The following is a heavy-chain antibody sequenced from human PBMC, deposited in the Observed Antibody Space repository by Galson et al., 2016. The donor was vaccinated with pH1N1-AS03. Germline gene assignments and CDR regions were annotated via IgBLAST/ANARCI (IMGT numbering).Heavy chain of an antibody. J-gene: IGHJ4*02. D-gene: IGHD6-25*01. V-gene: IGHV3-74*01. CDR1: GFTFSTYW. CDR2: ITSDGSTT. CDR3: VRDYCGSWI. Sequence: SLRLSCATSGFTFSTYWMHWARQVPGKGLVWVSCITSDGSTTFYAESVKGRFTISRDNAKSTLYLQVNSLTDDDTAVYYCVRDYCGSWIWGQGTLVTVSS.